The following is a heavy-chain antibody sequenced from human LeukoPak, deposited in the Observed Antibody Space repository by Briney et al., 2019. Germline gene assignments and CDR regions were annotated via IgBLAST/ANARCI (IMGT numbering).Heavy chain of an antibody. CDR1: SGSIFNNNW. Sequence: PSETLSLTCTVSSGSIFNNNWWSWVRQPPGKGLEWIGQIFHSGSTSYSPSLKSRVTISVDTSKNQFSLKVGSVTAADAAVYYCARALAGYGYNWFDPWGQGTLVTVSS. J-gene: IGHJ5*02. V-gene: IGHV4-4*02. D-gene: IGHD5-12*01. CDR3: ARALAGYGYNWFDP. CDR2: IFHSGST.